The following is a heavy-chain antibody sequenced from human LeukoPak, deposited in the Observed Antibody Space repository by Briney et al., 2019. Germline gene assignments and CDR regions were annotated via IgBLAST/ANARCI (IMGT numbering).Heavy chain of an antibody. V-gene: IGHV4-34*01. CDR1: GGSFSGYY. CDR2: INHSGST. D-gene: IGHD2-2*01. Sequence: KPSETLSLTCAVYGGSFSGYYWSWIRQPPGKGLEWIGEINHSGSTNYNPSLKSRVTISVDTSKNQFSLKLSSVTAADTAVYYCASYIALPGYYYYGMDVWGQGTTVTVSS. J-gene: IGHJ6*02. CDR3: ASYIALPGYYYYGMDV.